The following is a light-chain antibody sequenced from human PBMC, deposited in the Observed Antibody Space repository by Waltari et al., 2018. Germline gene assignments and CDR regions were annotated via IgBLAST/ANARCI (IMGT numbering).Light chain of an antibody. CDR3: QTWGTVIRV. CDR1: SGHSNYA. J-gene: IGLJ3*02. V-gene: IGLV4-69*01. Sequence: QLVLTQSPSASASLGASVKPTCTLSSGHSNYAIAWHQQQPEKGPRYLLKLNSDGTHNKGDGIPERFSGSSSGAERYLTISSLQSEDEADYYCQTWGTVIRVFGGGTKLTVL. CDR2: LNSDGTH.